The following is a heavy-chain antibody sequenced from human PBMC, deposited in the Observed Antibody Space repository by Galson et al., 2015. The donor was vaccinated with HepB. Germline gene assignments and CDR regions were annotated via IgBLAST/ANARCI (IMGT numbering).Heavy chain of an antibody. CDR3: ARTAGGSGWKRGNWYFDL. V-gene: IGHV3-74*01. D-gene: IGHD6-19*01. CDR2: INSDGSST. Sequence: SLRLSCAASGFTFSSYWMHWVRQAPGKGLVWVSRINSDGSSTSYADSVKGRFTISRDNAKNTLYLQMNSLRAEDTAVYYCARTAGGSGWKRGNWYFDLWGRGTLVTVSS. J-gene: IGHJ2*01. CDR1: GFTFSSYW.